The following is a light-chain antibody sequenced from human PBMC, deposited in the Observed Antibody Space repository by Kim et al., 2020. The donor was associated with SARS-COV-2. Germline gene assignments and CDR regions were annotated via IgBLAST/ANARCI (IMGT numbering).Light chain of an antibody. V-gene: IGLV4-69*01. Sequence: QLVLTQSPSASASLGASVKLTCTLSSGHSSYAIAWHQQQPEKGPRYLMKLNSDGSHSKGDGIPDRFSGSSSGAERYLTISSLQSEDEADYYCRTWGTGKGVFGGGTHLTVL. CDR1: SGHSSYA. J-gene: IGLJ3*02. CDR3: RTWGTGKGV. CDR2: LNSDGSH.